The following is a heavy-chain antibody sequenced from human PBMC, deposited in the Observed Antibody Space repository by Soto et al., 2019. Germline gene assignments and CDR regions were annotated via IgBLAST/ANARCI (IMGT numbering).Heavy chain of an antibody. D-gene: IGHD3-9*01. CDR2: LSYDGSNE. CDR3: AKDLRRAFYGMDV. CDR1: GFTFSSYG. V-gene: IGHV3-30*18. Sequence: QVQLVESGGGVVQPGTSLRLSCAASGFTFSSYGMHWVRQAPGKGLEWVTLLSYDGSNEYYADSVKGRFTISRDNSKNTLYLQMTSLRTEDTAVYYCAKDLRRAFYGMDVWGQGTTVTVSS. J-gene: IGHJ6*02.